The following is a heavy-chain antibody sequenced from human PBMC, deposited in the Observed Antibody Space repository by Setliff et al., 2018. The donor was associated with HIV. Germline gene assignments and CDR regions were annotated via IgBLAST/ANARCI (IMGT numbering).Heavy chain of an antibody. V-gene: IGHV1-2*02. J-gene: IGHJ4*02. CDR2: IGPDKGDT. Sequence: GASVKVSCKISGYTFTDFWIHWVRQAPGQGLESMGWIGPDKGDTGYAHNFQGRVIMTRDTSTSTVYMELHWLTSDDTAVYYCARNIDMHYDFWSAYDYWGQGALVTVSS. D-gene: IGHD3-3*01. CDR1: GYTFTDFW. CDR3: ARNIDMHYDFWSAYDY.